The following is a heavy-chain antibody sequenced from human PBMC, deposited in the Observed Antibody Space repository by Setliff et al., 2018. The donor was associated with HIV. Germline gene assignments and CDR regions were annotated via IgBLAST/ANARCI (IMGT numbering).Heavy chain of an antibody. V-gene: IGHV1-8*01. J-gene: IGHJ6*03. D-gene: IGHD2-15*01. Sequence: ASVKVSCQASGSTSTSYDINWVRQATGQGLEWMGWMNPDSGNTGSAQNFQGRLTITWNTSISTAYMELGSLGFDDTAVYFCARTRSGGSSVYYYYYMDVWGQGTAVTVSS. CDR1: GSTSTSYD. CDR3: ARTRSGGSSVYYYYYMDV. CDR2: MNPDSGNT.